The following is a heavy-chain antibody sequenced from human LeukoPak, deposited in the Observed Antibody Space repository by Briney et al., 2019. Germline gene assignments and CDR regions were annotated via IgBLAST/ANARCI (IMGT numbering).Heavy chain of an antibody. Sequence: SETLSLTCAVYGGSFSGYYWSWIRQPPGKGLEWIGEINHSGGTNYNPSLKSRVTISVDTSKNQFSLKLSSVTAADTAVYYCATQYYDFWSGYYREENWFDPWGQGTLVTVSS. J-gene: IGHJ5*02. V-gene: IGHV4-34*01. CDR2: INHSGGT. D-gene: IGHD3-3*01. CDR1: GGSFSGYY. CDR3: ATQYYDFWSGYYREENWFDP.